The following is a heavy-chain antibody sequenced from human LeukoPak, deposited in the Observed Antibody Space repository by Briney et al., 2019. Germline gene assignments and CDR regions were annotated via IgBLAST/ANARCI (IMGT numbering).Heavy chain of an antibody. J-gene: IGHJ5*02. CDR1: GFAFSIYW. V-gene: IGHV3-74*03. CDR3: ARGTNYGFDP. Sequence: GGSLRLSCAASGFAFSIYWMQGVRQAPGRGVVWVSYIKSDPTSTKYADSVKARFTISRDNAKNTLYLQMNSLRAEDTAVYYCARGTNYGFDPWGQGTLVTVS. D-gene: IGHD1-7*01. CDR2: IKSDPTST.